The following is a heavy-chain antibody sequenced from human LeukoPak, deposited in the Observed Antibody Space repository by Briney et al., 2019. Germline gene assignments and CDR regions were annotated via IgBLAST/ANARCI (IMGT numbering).Heavy chain of an antibody. CDR3: ARELIAAAALDV. D-gene: IGHD6-13*01. V-gene: IGHV1-18*01. J-gene: IGHJ6*04. Sequence: ASVKVSCKASGYTFTNYGICWVRQAPGQGLEWMGWISSYNGNTHYAQKLQGRVTMTTDTSTSTAYMELNSLRSEDTAVYYCARELIAAAALDVWGRGTTVTVSS. CDR2: ISSYNGNT. CDR1: GYTFTNYG.